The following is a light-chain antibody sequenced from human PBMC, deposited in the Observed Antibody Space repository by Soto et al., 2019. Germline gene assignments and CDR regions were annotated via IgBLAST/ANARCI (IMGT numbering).Light chain of an antibody. Sequence: QSALTQPASVSGSPGQSITISCTGSSSNIGSNYVYWYQQLPGTAPKLLIYSNNQRPSGVPDRFSGSKSGTSASLAISGLRSEDEADYYCAAWDDSLSGLYVFGTGTKLTVL. V-gene: IGLV1-47*02. CDR3: AAWDDSLSGLYV. J-gene: IGLJ1*01. CDR2: SNN. CDR1: SSNIGSNY.